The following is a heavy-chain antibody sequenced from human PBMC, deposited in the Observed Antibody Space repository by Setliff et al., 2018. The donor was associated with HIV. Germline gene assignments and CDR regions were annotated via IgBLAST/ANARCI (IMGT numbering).Heavy chain of an antibody. CDR1: GFTFSDYW. CDR2: IKQDGSEK. J-gene: IGHJ3*02. V-gene: IGHV3-7*03. D-gene: IGHD3-10*01. Sequence: LRLSCAASGFTFSDYWMSWVRQAPGKGLEWVANIKQDGSEKYYVESVKGRFTISRDNAENSLYLQMNNLRAEDTAVYYCRGSGNSYAFDMWVQGTMVTVSS. CDR3: RGSGNSYAFDM.